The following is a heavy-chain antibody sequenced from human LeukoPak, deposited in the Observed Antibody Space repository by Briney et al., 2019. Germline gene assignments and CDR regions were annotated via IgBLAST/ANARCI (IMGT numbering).Heavy chain of an antibody. CDR2: ISSSGSTI. V-gene: IGHV3-48*03. CDR1: GFTFSSYE. Sequence: QPGGSLRLSCAASGFTFSSYEMNWVRQAPGKGLEWVSYISSSGSTIYYADSVKGRFTISRDNAKNSLYLQMNSLRAEDTAVYYCARGTNLDIVATIYGDYWGQGTLVTVSS. CDR3: ARGTNLDIVATIYGDY. D-gene: IGHD5-12*01. J-gene: IGHJ4*02.